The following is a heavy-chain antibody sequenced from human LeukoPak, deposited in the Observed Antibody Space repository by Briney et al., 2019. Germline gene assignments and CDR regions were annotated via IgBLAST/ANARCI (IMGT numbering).Heavy chain of an antibody. V-gene: IGHV3-30-3*01. J-gene: IGHJ4*02. Sequence: GRSLRLSCAASGFTFSSYAMHWVRQAPGKGLEWVAVISYDGSNKYYADSVKGRFTISRDNSKNTLYLQMNSLRAEDTAVYYCARNKKKDYGDYWMNYWGQGTLITVSS. CDR3: ARNKKKDYGDYWMNY. CDR1: GFTFSSYA. CDR2: ISYDGSNK. D-gene: IGHD4-17*01.